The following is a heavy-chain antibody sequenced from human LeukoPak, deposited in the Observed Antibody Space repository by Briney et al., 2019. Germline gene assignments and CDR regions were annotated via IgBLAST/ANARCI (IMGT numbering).Heavy chain of an antibody. CDR2: IKQDGSEK. CDR1: GFTFSSFW. Sequence: GGPLRLSCADPGFTFSSFWMTWVRQALGKGLEWVATIKQDGSEKYYVASVKGRFTISRDNAKKSLFLQMNSLRAEDTAVYYCARGRALESWGPGTLVTVSS. V-gene: IGHV3-7*03. D-gene: IGHD3-10*01. CDR3: ARGRALES. J-gene: IGHJ4*02.